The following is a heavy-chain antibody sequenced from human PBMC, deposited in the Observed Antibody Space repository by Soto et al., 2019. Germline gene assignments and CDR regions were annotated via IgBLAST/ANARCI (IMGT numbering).Heavy chain of an antibody. J-gene: IGHJ6*02. CDR3: AREGQAPYYYYGMDV. V-gene: IGHV1-18*01. Sequence: QVQVVQSGDEVKKPGASVKVSCKASGYTFTNYGFSWVRQAPGQGLEWMGWISGYNGNTKYSEKFQRSVTMTTDTSTSTAHMELRSLRSDDTAVYYCAREGQAPYYYYGMDVWGQGTAVTVSS. CDR1: GYTFTNYG. CDR2: ISGYNGNT.